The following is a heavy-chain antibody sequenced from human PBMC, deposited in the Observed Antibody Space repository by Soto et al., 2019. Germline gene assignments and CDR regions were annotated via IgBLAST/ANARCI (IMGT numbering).Heavy chain of an antibody. CDR2: IYTSGST. CDR3: AREYSSGWYLDY. D-gene: IGHD6-19*01. Sequence: SETLSLTCTVSGGSISSYYWSWIRQPAGKGLEWIGRIYTSGSTNYNPSLKSRVTMSVGTSKNQFSLKLSSVTAADTAVYYCAREYSSGWYLDYWGQGTLVTVSS. V-gene: IGHV4-4*07. CDR1: GGSISSYY. J-gene: IGHJ4*02.